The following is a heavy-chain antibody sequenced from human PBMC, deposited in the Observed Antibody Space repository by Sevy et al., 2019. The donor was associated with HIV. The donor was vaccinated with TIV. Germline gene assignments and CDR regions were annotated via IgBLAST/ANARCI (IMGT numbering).Heavy chain of an antibody. CDR2: ISWNSGSI. J-gene: IGHJ6*02. CDR1: GFTFDDYA. CDR3: AKELAVANYYGMDV. V-gene: IGHV3-9*01. Sequence: GGSLRLSCAASGFTFDDYAMHWVRQAPGKGLEWVSGISWNSGSIGYADSVKGRFPISRDNAKNSLYLQMNSLRAEDTALYYCAKELAVANYYGMDVWGQGTTVTVSS. D-gene: IGHD6-19*01.